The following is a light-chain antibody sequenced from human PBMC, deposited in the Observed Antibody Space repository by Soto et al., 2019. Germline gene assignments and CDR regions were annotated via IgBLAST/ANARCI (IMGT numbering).Light chain of an antibody. CDR1: SIGSKS. CDR2: DDS. Sequence: SYVLTQPPSVSVAPGQTAKITCGGNSIGSKSVHWYQQKAGQAPVLVVHDDSDRPSGIPERFSGSNSANTATLTISRVEAGDEADYYCAAWDDSLSSPVFGGGTKLTVL. CDR3: AAWDDSLSSPV. V-gene: IGLV3-21*02. J-gene: IGLJ3*02.